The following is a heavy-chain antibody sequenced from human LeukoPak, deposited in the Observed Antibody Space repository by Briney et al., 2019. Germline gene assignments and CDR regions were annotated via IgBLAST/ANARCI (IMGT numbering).Heavy chain of an antibody. D-gene: IGHD1-26*01. CDR1: GFTFSNYW. J-gene: IGHJ4*02. Sequence: GGSLRLSCAASGFTFSNYWMSWVRQPPGKGLEWVSHITASGTAMFYADSVKGRFTISRDNAKNSLYLQMNSLRDEDTAVYYCASSGSYRFDYWGQGTLVTVSS. CDR3: ASSGSYRFDY. V-gene: IGHV3-48*02. CDR2: ITASGTAM.